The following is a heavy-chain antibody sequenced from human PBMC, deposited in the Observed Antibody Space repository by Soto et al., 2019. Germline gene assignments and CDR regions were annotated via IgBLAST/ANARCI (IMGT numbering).Heavy chain of an antibody. D-gene: IGHD6-13*01. CDR3: ARWASGGIAAAGLRSPYYFDY. V-gene: IGHV4-59*06. CDR1: GGSIRSYY. J-gene: IGHJ4*02. CDR2: IYYSGST. Sequence: SETLSLTCTVSGGSIRSYYWSWIRQPPGKGLEWIGYIYYSGSTYYNPSLKSRVTISVDTSKNQFSLKLSSVTAADTAVYYCARWASGGIAAAGLRSPYYFDYWGQGTLVTVSS.